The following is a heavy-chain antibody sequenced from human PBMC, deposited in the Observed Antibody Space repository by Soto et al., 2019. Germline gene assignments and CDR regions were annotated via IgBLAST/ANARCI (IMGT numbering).Heavy chain of an antibody. D-gene: IGHD3-3*01. V-gene: IGHV3-23*01. Sequence: VQLLESGGGLVQPGGSLRLSCAASGFTFSSYAMSWVRQAPGKGLEWVSAISGSGGSTYYADSVKGRFTISRDNSKNTLYLQMNSLRAEDTAVYYCAKFLYYDFWSGYYQPTDAFDIWGQGTMVTVSS. J-gene: IGHJ3*02. CDR1: GFTFSSYA. CDR2: ISGSGGST. CDR3: AKFLYYDFWSGYYQPTDAFDI.